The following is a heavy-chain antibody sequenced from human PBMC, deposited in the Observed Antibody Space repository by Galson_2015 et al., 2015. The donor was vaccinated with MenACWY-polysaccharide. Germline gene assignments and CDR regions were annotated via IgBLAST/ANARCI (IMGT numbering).Heavy chain of an antibody. V-gene: IGHV3-23*01. D-gene: IGHD1-14*01. CDR3: ARDRKTWDSRWEFGH. Sequence: SLRLSCAASGFTFNRFRMSWVRQAPMKGLEWVSGIGATGGDTHYADPVKGRFSISRDNSKNTLFRQMNSLRAEDTAIYYCARDRKTWDSRWEFGHWGQGILVTVSA. J-gene: IGHJ4*02. CDR1: GFTFNRFR. CDR2: IGATGGDT.